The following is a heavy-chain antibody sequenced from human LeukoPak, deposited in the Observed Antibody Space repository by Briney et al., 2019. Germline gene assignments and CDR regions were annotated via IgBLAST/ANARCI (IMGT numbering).Heavy chain of an antibody. CDR3: AKMPRPTGSYYYYGMDV. V-gene: IGHV3-23*01. CDR2: ISGSGGST. Sequence: QTGGSLRLSCAASGFAFRSYGIPWVRQAPGKGLEWVSAISGSGGSTYYADSVKGRFTISRDNSKNTLYLQMNSLRAEDTAVYYCAKMPRPTGSYYYYGMDVWGQGTTVTVSS. CDR1: GFAFRSYG. J-gene: IGHJ6*02. D-gene: IGHD4-17*01.